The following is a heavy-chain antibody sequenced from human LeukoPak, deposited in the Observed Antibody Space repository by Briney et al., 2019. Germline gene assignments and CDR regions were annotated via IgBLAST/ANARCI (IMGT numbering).Heavy chain of an antibody. CDR3: ARDPDSSSWGYAFDI. D-gene: IGHD6-13*01. CDR1: GGSISSYY. J-gene: IGHJ3*02. V-gene: IGHV4-59*01. CDR2: IYYSGST. Sequence: SETLSLTCTVSGGSISSYYWSWIRQPPGKGLEWIGYIYYSGSTNYNPSLKSRVTISVDTSKNQFSLKLSSVTAADTAVYYCARDPDSSSWGYAFDIWGQGTMVTVSS.